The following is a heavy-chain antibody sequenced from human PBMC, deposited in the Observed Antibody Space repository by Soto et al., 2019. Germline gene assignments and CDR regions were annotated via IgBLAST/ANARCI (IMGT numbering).Heavy chain of an antibody. CDR2: IAVGSGNT. Sequence: SVKVSCKASGFTFTSSAVQWVRQARGQRLEWIGWIAVGSGNTNYAQKFQERVTITRDMSTSTAYMELSSLRSEDTAVYYCAAESIRSSWYSSISYYGMDVWGQGTTVTVSS. V-gene: IGHV1-58*01. D-gene: IGHD6-13*01. CDR3: AAESIRSSWYSSISYYGMDV. CDR1: GFTFTSSA. J-gene: IGHJ6*02.